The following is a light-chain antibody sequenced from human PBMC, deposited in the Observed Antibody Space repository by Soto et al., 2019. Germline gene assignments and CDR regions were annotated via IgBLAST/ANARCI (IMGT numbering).Light chain of an antibody. V-gene: IGLV1-51*01. CDR2: DNN. CDR3: GTWDSSLSAVV. CDR1: SSNIGNNY. Sequence: QSVLTQPPSVSAAPGRKVTISCSGSSSNIGNNYVSWYQQLPGTAPKLLIYDNNNPPLGIPDRFAGSKSGTSATLGITGLQTGDEADYYCGTWDSSLSAVVFGGGTKLTVL. J-gene: IGLJ2*01.